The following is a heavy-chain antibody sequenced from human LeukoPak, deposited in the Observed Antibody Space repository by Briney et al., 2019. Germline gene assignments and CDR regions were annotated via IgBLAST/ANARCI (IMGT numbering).Heavy chain of an antibody. V-gene: IGHV3-49*04. Sequence: GGSLRLSCTASGFTFGDYAMSWVRQAPGKGLEWVGFIRSKAYGGTTEYAASVKGRFTISRDDSKSIAYLQMNSLKTEDTAVYYCTRSMVRGVIIFHYWGQGTLVTISS. D-gene: IGHD3-10*01. CDR2: IRSKAYGGTT. CDR3: TRSMVRGVIIFHY. J-gene: IGHJ4*02. CDR1: GFTFGDYA.